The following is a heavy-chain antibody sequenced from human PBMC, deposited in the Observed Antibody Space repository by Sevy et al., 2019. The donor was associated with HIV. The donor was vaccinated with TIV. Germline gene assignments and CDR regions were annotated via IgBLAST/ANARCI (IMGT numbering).Heavy chain of an antibody. D-gene: IGHD1-26*01. Sequence: ASVKVSCQASGHTFSSFASNWVRQAPGQGLEWMGGIIPMFGRANYAGKFQGTVTITEDESTNTASLELNSLRSDDTAMYYCARDERVGAAFDSWGQGTLVTVSS. V-gene: IGHV1-69*13. J-gene: IGHJ4*01. CDR3: ARDERVGAAFDS. CDR1: GHTFSSFA. CDR2: IIPMFGRA.